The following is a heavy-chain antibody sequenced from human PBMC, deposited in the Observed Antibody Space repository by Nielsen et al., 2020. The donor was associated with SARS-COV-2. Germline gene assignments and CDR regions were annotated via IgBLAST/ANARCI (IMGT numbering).Heavy chain of an antibody. V-gene: IGHV3-33*01. CDR3: ARATGANWSYYYYYGMDV. D-gene: IGHD1-20*01. CDR2: IWYDGSNK. Sequence: GGSLRLSCAASGFTFSSYGMHWVRQAPGKGLEWVAVIWYDGSNKYYADSVKGRFTISRDNSKNTLYLQMNSLRAEDTAVYYCARATGANWSYYYYYGMDVWGQGTTVTVSS. J-gene: IGHJ6*02. CDR1: GFTFSSYG.